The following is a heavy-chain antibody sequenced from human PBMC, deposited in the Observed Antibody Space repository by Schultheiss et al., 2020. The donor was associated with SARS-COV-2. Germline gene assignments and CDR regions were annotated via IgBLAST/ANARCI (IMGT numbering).Heavy chain of an antibody. CDR2: IYYSGST. J-gene: IGHJ6*03. CDR3: ARDPHDILTGYYNFWEYYYMDV. V-gene: IGHV4-59*01. D-gene: IGHD3-9*01. CDR1: GGSIRSYY. Sequence: SQTLSLTCTVSGGSIRSYYWSWIRQPPGKGLEWIGYIYYSGSTNYNPSLKSRVTISVDTSKNQFSLKLSSVTAADTAVYYCARDPHDILTGYYNFWEYYYMDVWGKGTTVTVSS.